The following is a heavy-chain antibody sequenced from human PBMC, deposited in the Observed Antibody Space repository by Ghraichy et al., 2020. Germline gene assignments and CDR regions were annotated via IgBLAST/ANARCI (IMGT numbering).Heavy chain of an antibody. CDR2: ISYDGSNK. J-gene: IGHJ4*02. D-gene: IGHD6-13*01. CDR3: AKDPAAEVFEKRHY. CDR1: GFTFSSYG. V-gene: IGHV3-30*18. Sequence: GGSLRLSCAASGFTFSSYGMHWVRQAPGKRLEWVAVISYDGSNKYYADSVKGRFTISRDNSKNTLYLQMNSLRAEDTAVYYCAKDPAAEVFEKRHYWGQGTLVTVSS.